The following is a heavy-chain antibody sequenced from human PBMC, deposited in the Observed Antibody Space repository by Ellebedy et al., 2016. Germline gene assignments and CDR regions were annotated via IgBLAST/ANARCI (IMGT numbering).Heavy chain of an antibody. D-gene: IGHD6-19*01. V-gene: IGHV3-23*01. J-gene: IGHJ4*02. CDR1: GFTFSSYA. Sequence: GESLKISXAASGFTFSSYAMSWVRQAPGKGLEWVSAISGSGGSTYYADSVKGRFTISRDNSKNTLYLQMNSLRAEDTAVYYCAKDYGVAGLPYYFDYWGQGTLVTVSS. CDR3: AKDYGVAGLPYYFDY. CDR2: ISGSGGST.